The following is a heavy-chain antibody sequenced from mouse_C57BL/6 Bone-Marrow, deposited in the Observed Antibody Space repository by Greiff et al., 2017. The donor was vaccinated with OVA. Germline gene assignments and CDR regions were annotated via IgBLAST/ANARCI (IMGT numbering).Heavy chain of an antibody. CDR3: AIDSSGVDY. Sequence: QVQLKQPGAELVMPGASVKLSCKASGYTFTSYWMHWVKQRPGQGLEWIGEIDPSDSYTNYNQKFKGKSTLTVDKSSSTAYMQLSSLTSEDSAVYYCAIDSSGVDYWGQGTTLTVSS. J-gene: IGHJ2*01. CDR2: IDPSDSYT. V-gene: IGHV1-69*01. D-gene: IGHD3-2*02. CDR1: GYTFTSYW.